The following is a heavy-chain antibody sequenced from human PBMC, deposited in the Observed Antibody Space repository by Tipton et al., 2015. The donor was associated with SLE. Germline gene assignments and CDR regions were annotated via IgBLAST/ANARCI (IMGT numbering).Heavy chain of an antibody. J-gene: IGHJ4*02. CDR2: IYSSGST. CDR1: GGSINSDDYH. CDR3: ARSWNDAPPDLGY. D-gene: IGHD1-1*01. V-gene: IGHV4-61*02. Sequence: TLSLTCTVSGGSINSDDYHWSWIRQPAGKGLEWIGRIYSSGSTNYNPSLKSRVTISVDTSTNHFSLKLRSVTAADTAVYYCARSWNDAPPDLGYWGQGTLVTVSS.